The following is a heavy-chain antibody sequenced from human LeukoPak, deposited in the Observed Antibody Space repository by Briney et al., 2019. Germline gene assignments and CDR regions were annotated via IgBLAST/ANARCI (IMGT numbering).Heavy chain of an antibody. D-gene: IGHD3-10*01. CDR3: ASGSGSYRTPYYYMDV. J-gene: IGHJ6*03. V-gene: IGHV3-53*01. Sequence: GGSLRLSCVASGFTVSSNYMSWVRPAPGRGLEWVSVIYSGGSTYYADSVKGRFTISRDNSKNTLYLQMNSLRAEDTAVYYCASGSGSYRTPYYYMDVWGTGTTVTVSS. CDR1: GFTVSSNY. CDR2: IYSGGST.